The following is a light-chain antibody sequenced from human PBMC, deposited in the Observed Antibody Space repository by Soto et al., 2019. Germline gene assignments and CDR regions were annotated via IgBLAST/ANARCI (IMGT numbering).Light chain of an antibody. CDR2: EVS. CDR1: ISDIGAYIY. Sequence: ALTQPASSSGSPGPSVTISCTGTISDIGAYIYVSWYQQHPGKAPKLMISEVSRRPSGVPERFSGSKSGNTASLTVSGLQADDEAHYYCSSYAGSNNFVFGTRTKVTVL. CDR3: SSYAGSNNFV. J-gene: IGLJ1*01. V-gene: IGLV2-8*01.